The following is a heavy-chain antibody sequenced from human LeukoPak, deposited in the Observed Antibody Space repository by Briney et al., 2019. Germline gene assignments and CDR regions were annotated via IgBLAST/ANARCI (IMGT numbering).Heavy chain of an antibody. Sequence: GGSLRLSCAASGFTVSRNYMSWVRRAPGKGLEWGSVIYSGGSTYYADSVKGRFTISRDNSKNTLYLQMNSLRAEDTAVYYCARATDYYDSSGHYYTKYYWGQGTLVPVST. CDR3: ARATDYYDSSGHYYTKYY. V-gene: IGHV3-53*01. J-gene: IGHJ4*02. D-gene: IGHD3-22*01. CDR2: IYSGGST. CDR1: GFTVSRNY.